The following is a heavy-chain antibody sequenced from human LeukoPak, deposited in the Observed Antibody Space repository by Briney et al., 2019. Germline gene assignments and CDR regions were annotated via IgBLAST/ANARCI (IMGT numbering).Heavy chain of an antibody. V-gene: IGHV4-59*01. J-gene: IGHJ6*02. Sequence: SETLSLTCTVSGGSISSYYWSWIRQPPGKGLEWIGYIYYSGSTNYNPSLKSRVTISVDTSKNQFSLKLSSVTAADTAVYYCARWLGYCSSTSCYAEGGYYYYGMDVWGQGTTVTVSS. D-gene: IGHD2-2*01. CDR3: ARWLGYCSSTSCYAEGGYYYYGMDV. CDR1: GGSISSYY. CDR2: IYYSGST.